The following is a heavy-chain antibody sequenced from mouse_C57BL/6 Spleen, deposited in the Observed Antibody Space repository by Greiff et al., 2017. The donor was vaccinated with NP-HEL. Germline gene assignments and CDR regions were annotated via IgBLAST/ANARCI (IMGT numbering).Heavy chain of an antibody. V-gene: IGHV1-55*01. CDR1: GYTFTSYW. D-gene: IGHD2-1*01. J-gene: IGHJ1*03. Sequence: QVQLKQPGAELVKPGASVKMSCKASGYTFTSYWITWVKQRPGQGLEWIGDIYPGSGSTNYNEKFKSKATLTVDTSYSTAYMQLSSLTSEDSAVYYCARSYYGNYYWYFDVWGTGTTVTVSS. CDR2: IYPGSGST. CDR3: ARSYYGNYYWYFDV.